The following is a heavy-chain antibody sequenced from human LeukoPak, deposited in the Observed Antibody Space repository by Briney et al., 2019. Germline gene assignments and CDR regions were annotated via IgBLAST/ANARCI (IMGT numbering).Heavy chain of an antibody. V-gene: IGHV1-18*01. CDR1: GYTFTSYG. CDR3: ARLPYYYDSSAPGWFDP. J-gene: IGHJ5*02. Sequence: RASVKVSCKASGYTFTSYGIIWVRQAPGRGLEWMGWISGYNGNTNYAQKLQGRVTMTTDTSTSTAYMELRSLRSDDTAVYYCARLPYYYDSSAPGWFDPWGQGTLVTVSS. D-gene: IGHD3-22*01. CDR2: ISGYNGNT.